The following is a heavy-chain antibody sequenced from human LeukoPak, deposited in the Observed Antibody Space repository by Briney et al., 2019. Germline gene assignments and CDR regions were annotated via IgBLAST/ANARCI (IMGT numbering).Heavy chain of an antibody. Sequence: PGGSLRLSCAASGFTFSSYWMSWVRQAPGKGLEWVANIKQDGSEKYYVDSVKGRFTISRDNAKNSLYLQMNNLRDEDTAVYYCARDRGPGIKPAGTVGMDVWGQGTTVTVSS. D-gene: IGHD6-13*01. CDR1: GFTFSSYW. V-gene: IGHV3-7*01. J-gene: IGHJ6*02. CDR2: IKQDGSEK. CDR3: ARDRGPGIKPAGTVGMDV.